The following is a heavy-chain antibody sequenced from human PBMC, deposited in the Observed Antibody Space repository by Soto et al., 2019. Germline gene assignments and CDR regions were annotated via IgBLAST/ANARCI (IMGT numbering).Heavy chain of an antibody. J-gene: IGHJ4*02. CDR2: IYSTVST. Sequence: SETLSLTCSVSSGSVSSSLYYWGWIRQPPGKGLEWIGTIYSTVSTHYNPSLKSRVTISVDTSKNQFSLKLNSVTAADTAVYYCARDRYGSGSHWGQGTLVTVSS. D-gene: IGHD3-10*01. CDR1: SGSVSSSLYY. CDR3: ARDRYGSGSH. V-gene: IGHV4-39*02.